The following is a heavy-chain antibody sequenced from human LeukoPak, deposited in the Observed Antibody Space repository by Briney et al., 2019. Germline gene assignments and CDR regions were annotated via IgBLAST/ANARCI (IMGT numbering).Heavy chain of an antibody. V-gene: IGHV4-30-4*08. D-gene: IGHD2-21*01. CDR2: IYYSGST. J-gene: IGHJ5*02. CDR3: ARGEGCGGDCNSGAWFDP. Sequence: SQTLSLTCTVSGGSISSGDYYWSWIRQPPGKGLEWIGYIYYSGSTYYNPSLKSRVTISVDTSKNQFSLKLSSVTAADTAVYYCARGEGCGGDCNSGAWFDPWGQGTLVTVSS. CDR1: GGSISSGDYY.